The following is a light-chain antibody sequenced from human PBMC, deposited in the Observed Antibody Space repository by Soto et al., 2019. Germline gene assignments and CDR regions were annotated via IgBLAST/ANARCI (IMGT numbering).Light chain of an antibody. CDR3: CSSAGSSWI. Sequence: QSALTQPRSVSGYPGQSVTISCTGTNSDIGHYNYVSWYQQHPGKAPKLLIFDVDKRPPGVPDRFSGSKSGNTASLTISGLQAEDEADYSCCSSAGSSWIFGGGTKLTVL. V-gene: IGLV2-11*01. CDR2: DVD. CDR1: NSDIGHYNY. J-gene: IGLJ2*01.